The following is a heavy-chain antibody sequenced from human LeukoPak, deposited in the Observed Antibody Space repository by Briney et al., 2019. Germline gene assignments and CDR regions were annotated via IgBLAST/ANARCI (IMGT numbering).Heavy chain of an antibody. CDR3: ASWGEQWLSGGYFDY. CDR1: GYTFTNYA. J-gene: IGHJ4*02. D-gene: IGHD6-19*01. Sequence: ASVKVSCKASGYTFTNYAMNWVRQAPGQGLEWMGGIIPIFGTANYAQKFQGRVTITADKSTSTAYMELSSLRSEDTAVYYCASWGEQWLSGGYFDYWGQGTLVTVSS. V-gene: IGHV1-69*06. CDR2: IIPIFGTA.